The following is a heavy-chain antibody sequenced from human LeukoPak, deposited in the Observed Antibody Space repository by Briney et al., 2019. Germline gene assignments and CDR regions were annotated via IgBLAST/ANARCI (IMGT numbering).Heavy chain of an antibody. CDR3: ARVYLGIYYDGSPSPFDY. Sequence: ASVKVSCKASGYTFASYAVIWVRQVPGQGLEWMGWVSGYNGNTKSSQSLQDRVIMTTDTSTRTAYMELRSLRPDDTAVYYCARVYLGIYYDGSPSPFDYWGQGTLVTVSS. V-gene: IGHV1-18*01. J-gene: IGHJ4*02. CDR2: VSGYNGNT. CDR1: GYTFASYA. D-gene: IGHD3-22*01.